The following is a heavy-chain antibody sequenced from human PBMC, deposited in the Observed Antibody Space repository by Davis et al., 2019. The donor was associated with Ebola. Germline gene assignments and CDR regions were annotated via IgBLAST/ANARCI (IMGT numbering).Heavy chain of an antibody. D-gene: IGHD4-17*01. V-gene: IGHV4-59*01. CDR1: GGSISSYY. CDR3: ARVSYGHFDY. Sequence: MPSETLSLTCTVSGGSISSYYWSWIRQPPGKGLEWIGYIYYSGSTNYNPSLKSRVTISVDTSKNQFSLKLSSVTAADTAVYYCARVSYGHFDYWGQGTLVTVSS. CDR2: IYYSGST. J-gene: IGHJ4*02.